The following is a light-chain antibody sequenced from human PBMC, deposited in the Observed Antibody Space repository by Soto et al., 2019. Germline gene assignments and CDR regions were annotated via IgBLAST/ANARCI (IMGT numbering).Light chain of an antibody. CDR2: GAS. V-gene: IGKV1-8*01. J-gene: IGKJ5*01. CDR1: QSISTY. CDR3: QQYYSNVPIT. Sequence: AIRMTQSPSSLSAATGDRVTITCRASQSISTYLAWYQQKPGKAPKLLIYGASTLQSGVPSRFSGSGSGTDFTPTISCLQSEDFATYYCQQYYSNVPITFGQGTRLEIK.